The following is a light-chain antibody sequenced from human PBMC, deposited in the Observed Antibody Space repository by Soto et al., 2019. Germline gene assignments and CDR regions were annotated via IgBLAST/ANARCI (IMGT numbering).Light chain of an antibody. V-gene: IGKV3-20*01. CDR2: GAS. CDR3: LHYGGSPLT. CDR1: QSVNSDY. Sequence: EIVSTQSPGTLSLSPGERSSLSCSASQSVNSDYLAWFQQKPGQAPRLLIYGASTRTTGIPDRFSGSGSGTDFTLTIGRLEPGDFAVYYCLHYGGSPLTFGQGTLLEIK. J-gene: IGKJ5*01.